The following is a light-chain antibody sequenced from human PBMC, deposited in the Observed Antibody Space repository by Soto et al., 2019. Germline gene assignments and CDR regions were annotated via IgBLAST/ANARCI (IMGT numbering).Light chain of an antibody. CDR3: QQYLYWPPQPT. CDR1: QSVRDSF. Sequence: EIVLTQSPDTLSLSPGERAALSCRASQSVRDSFLAWYQQKPGQSPRLLIYAATSRATGIPERFSGSGSETDFTLTIYRLEPEDFAVYYCQQYLYWPPQPTFGRGTQLEI. J-gene: IGKJ2*01. V-gene: IGKV3-20*01. CDR2: AAT.